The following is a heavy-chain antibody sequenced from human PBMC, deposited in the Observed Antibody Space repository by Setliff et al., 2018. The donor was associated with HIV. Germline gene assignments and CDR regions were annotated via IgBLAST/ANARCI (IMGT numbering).Heavy chain of an antibody. CDR1: GGSISGYY. Sequence: SETLSLTCTVSGGSISGYYWTWIRQPAGKGLEWIGRIYSPITSSNYNASLKSRVTMSVDTSKSQFSLRLNSVTSADTAVYFCARDRGPYCSGPCHPPHWSYMDVWGKGTSVTVSS. CDR3: ARDRGPYCSGPCHPPHWSYMDV. J-gene: IGHJ6*04. CDR2: IYSPITSS. D-gene: IGHD2-15*01. V-gene: IGHV4-4*07.